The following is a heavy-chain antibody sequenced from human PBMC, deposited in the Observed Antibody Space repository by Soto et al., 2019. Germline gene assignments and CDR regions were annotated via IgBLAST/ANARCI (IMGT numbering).Heavy chain of an antibody. J-gene: IGHJ3*02. D-gene: IGHD2-15*01. CDR3: ASVPGYCSGGSCTHAFDT. V-gene: IGHV1-18*01. CDR1: GYTFTSYG. Sequence: ASVKVSCKASGYTFTSYGISWVRQAPGQGLEWMGWISAYNGNTNYAQKLQGRVTMTTDTSTSTAYMELRSLRSDDTAVYYCASVPGYCSGGSCTHAFDTWGQGAMVTVSS. CDR2: ISAYNGNT.